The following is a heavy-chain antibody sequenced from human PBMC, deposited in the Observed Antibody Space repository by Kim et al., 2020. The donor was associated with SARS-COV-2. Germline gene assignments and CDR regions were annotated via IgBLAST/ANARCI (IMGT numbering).Heavy chain of an antibody. Sequence: SETLSLTCTVSGGSISSSSYYWGWIRQPPGKGLEWIGSIYYSGSTYYNPSLKSRVTISVDTSKNQFSLKLSSVTAAGTAVYYCARHVSRRAAAWEDYWGQGTLVTVSS. CDR3: ARHVSRRAAAWEDY. J-gene: IGHJ4*02. D-gene: IGHD6-13*01. CDR1: GGSISSSSYY. CDR2: IYYSGST. V-gene: IGHV4-39*01.